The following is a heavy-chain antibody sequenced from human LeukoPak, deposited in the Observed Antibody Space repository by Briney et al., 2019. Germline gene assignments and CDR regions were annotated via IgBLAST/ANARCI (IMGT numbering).Heavy chain of an antibody. Sequence: GGSLRLSCAASGFTFDDYAMHWVRQAPGKGLEWVSGISWNSGSIGYADSVKGRFTISRDNAKNSLYLQMNSLRAEDTALYYCAKDMGRADLRFLERPGFDYWGQGTLVTVSS. J-gene: IGHJ4*02. V-gene: IGHV3-9*01. CDR1: GFTFDDYA. D-gene: IGHD3-3*01. CDR3: AKDMGRADLRFLERPGFDY. CDR2: ISWNSGSI.